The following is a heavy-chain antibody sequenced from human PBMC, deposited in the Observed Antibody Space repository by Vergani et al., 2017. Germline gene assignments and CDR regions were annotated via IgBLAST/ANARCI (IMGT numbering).Heavy chain of an antibody. J-gene: IGHJ4*02. V-gene: IGHV1-69*01. CDR1: GGTFSSYA. D-gene: IGHD6-13*01. CDR2: IISIFGTA. CDR3: ARGRIAAAGLDY. Sequence: QVQLVQSGAEVKKPGSSVKVSCKASGGTFSSYAISWVRQAPGQGLEWMGGIISIFGTANYGQKFQGRVTITADESTSTAYMELSSLRSEGTAVYYCARGRIAAAGLDYWGQGTLVIVSS.